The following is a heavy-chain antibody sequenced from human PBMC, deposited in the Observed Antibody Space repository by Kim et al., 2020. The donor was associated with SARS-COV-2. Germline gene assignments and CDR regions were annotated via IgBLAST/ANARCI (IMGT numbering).Heavy chain of an antibody. V-gene: IGHV4-34*01. CDR3: ARGRTQYQLPRYFQH. J-gene: IGHJ1*01. CDR1: GGSFSGYY. D-gene: IGHD2-2*01. CDR2: INHSGST. Sequence: SETLSLTCAVYGGSFSGYYWSWIRQPPGKGLEWIGEINHSGSTNYNPSLKSRVTISVDTSKNQFSLKLSSVTAADTAVYYCARGRTQYQLPRYFQHWGQGTLVTVSS.